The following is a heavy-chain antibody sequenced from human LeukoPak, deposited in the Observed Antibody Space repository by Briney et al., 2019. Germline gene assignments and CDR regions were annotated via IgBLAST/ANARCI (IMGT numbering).Heavy chain of an antibody. V-gene: IGHV1-18*01. D-gene: IGHD2-21*02. CDR1: GYTFTSYG. Sequence: ASVKVSCKASGYTFTSYGISWVRQAPGQGLEWMGWISAYNGNTNYAQKLQGRVTMTTDTSTSTAYMELRSVRSDDTAVYYCASTTYCGGDCSPIQNWFDPWGQGAL. CDR2: ISAYNGNT. CDR3: ASTTYCGGDCSPIQNWFDP. J-gene: IGHJ5*02.